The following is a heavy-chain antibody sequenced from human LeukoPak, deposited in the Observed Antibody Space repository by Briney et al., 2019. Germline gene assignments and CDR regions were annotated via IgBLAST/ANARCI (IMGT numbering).Heavy chain of an antibody. V-gene: IGHV3-23*01. CDR3: AKSVGSSWYNCYFDC. J-gene: IGHJ4*02. Sequence: AGGSLRLSCAASGFTFSSYAMSWVRQAPGKGLEWVSVISNSGSSTFFADSVKGRFTISRDNSKNTLYLQMNSLRAEDTAVYYCAKSVGSSWYNCYFDCWGQGTLVTVSS. CDR1: GFTFSSYA. CDR2: ISNSGSST. D-gene: IGHD6-13*01.